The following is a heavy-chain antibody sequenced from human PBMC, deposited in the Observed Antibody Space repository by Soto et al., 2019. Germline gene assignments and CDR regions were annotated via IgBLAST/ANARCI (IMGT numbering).Heavy chain of an antibody. Sequence: RGSLRLSCAASGFTFSSYSMHWVRQAPGKGLEWVSYISPSSSTIYYADSVKGRFTISRDNAKNSLYLQMNSLRDEDTAVYYCAGERGPLNWFDPWGQGTLVTVSS. CDR2: ISPSSSTI. V-gene: IGHV3-48*02. CDR3: AGERGPLNWFDP. J-gene: IGHJ5*02. CDR1: GFTFSSYS.